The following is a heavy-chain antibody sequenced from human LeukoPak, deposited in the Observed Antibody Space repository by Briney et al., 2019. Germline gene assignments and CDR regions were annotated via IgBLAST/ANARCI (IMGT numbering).Heavy chain of an antibody. V-gene: IGHV4-4*02. CDR2: INHSGST. D-gene: IGHD3-10*01. J-gene: IGHJ3*02. Sequence: SETLSLTCAVSGGSISSSNWWSWVRQPPGKGLEWIGEINHSGSTNYNPSLKSRVTISVDTSKNQFSLKLSSVTAADTAVYYCAREYYYGSGSLDIWGQGTMVTVSS. CDR1: GGSISSSNW. CDR3: AREYYYGSGSLDI.